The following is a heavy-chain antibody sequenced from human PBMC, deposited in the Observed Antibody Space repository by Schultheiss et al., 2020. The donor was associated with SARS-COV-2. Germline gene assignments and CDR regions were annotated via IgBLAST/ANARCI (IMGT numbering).Heavy chain of an antibody. CDR1: GGSISSSSYY. V-gene: IGHV4-39*02. D-gene: IGHD3-16*01. J-gene: IGHJ6*02. CDR2: IYYSGST. Sequence: SQTHSLTCTVSGGSISSSSYYWGWIRQPPGKGLEWIGSIYYSGSTYYNPSLKSRVTISVDTSKNQFSLKLSSVTAADTAVYYCAREGFGYDYYYGMDVWGQGTTVTVSS. CDR3: AREGFGYDYYYGMDV.